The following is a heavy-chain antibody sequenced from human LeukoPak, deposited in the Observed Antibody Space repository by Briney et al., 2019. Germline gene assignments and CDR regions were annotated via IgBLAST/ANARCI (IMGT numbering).Heavy chain of an antibody. D-gene: IGHD3-22*01. Sequence: PGGSLRLSCAASGFTFSSYGMSWVRQAPGKGLEWVSAISGSGGSTYYADSVKGRFTISRDNSKNTLYLQMNSLRAEDTAVYYCARLRGGSGWDYYYYMDVWGKGTTVTISS. J-gene: IGHJ6*03. CDR2: ISGSGGST. CDR1: GFTFSSYG. V-gene: IGHV3-23*01. CDR3: ARLRGGSGWDYYYYMDV.